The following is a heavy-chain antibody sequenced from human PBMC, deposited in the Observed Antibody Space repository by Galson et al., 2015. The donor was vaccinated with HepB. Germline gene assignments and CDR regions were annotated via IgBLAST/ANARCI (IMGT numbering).Heavy chain of an antibody. CDR1: GFTFSSYG. J-gene: IGHJ4*02. V-gene: IGHV3-33*01. Sequence: SLRLSCAASGFTFSSYGMHWVRQAPGKGLEWVAVIWYDGSNKYYADSVKGRFTISRDNSKNTLYLQMNSLRAEDTAVYYCARDVFGELLSPFYDYWGQGTLVTVSS. CDR2: IWYDGSNK. CDR3: ARDVFGELLSPFYDY. D-gene: IGHD3-10*02.